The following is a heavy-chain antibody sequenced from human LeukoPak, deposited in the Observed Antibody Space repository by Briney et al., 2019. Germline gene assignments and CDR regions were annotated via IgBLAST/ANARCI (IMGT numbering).Heavy chain of an antibody. D-gene: IGHD5-18*01. CDR3: ARDERDTAMDPGTIDI. CDR1: GGTFSSYG. V-gene: IGHV1-69*04. J-gene: IGHJ3*02. CDR2: IIPLFGIA. Sequence: SVKVSCKSSGGTFSSYGISWVRQAPGQGLEWMGRIIPLFGIANYAQRFQGRVTITADKSTSTAYMELSSLRSEDTAVYYCARDERDTAMDPGTIDIWGQGTMVTVSS.